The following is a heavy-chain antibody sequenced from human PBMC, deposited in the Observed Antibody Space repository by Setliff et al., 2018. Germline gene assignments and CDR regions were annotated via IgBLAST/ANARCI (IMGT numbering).Heavy chain of an antibody. CDR2: IKQDGSEK. CDR1: GFPFSSYW. Sequence: PGGSLRLSCAASGFPFSSYWLSGVRQAPGKGLEWVANIKQDGSEKYYVDSVKGRFTISRDNSKNTLFLQMNSLRADDTAVYYCARDGGEYWGQGTPVTVSS. CDR3: ARDGGEY. J-gene: IGHJ4*02. D-gene: IGHD3-16*01. V-gene: IGHV3-7*01.